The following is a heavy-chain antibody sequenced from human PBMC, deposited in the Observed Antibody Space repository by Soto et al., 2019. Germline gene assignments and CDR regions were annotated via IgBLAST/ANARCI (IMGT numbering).Heavy chain of an antibody. V-gene: IGHV1-18*01. CDR1: GYTFTSYG. D-gene: IGHD6-13*01. CDR2: ISAYNGNT. Sequence: ASVKVSCKASGYTFTSYGISWVRQAPGQGLEWTGWISAYNGNTNYAQKLQGRVTMTTDTSTSTAYMELRSLRSDGTAVYYCARVGSSSWYNGDWFDPWGQGTLVTVSS. J-gene: IGHJ5*02. CDR3: ARVGSSSWYNGDWFDP.